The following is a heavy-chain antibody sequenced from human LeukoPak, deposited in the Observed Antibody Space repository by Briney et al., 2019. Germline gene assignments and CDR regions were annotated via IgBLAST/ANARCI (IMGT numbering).Heavy chain of an antibody. D-gene: IGHD3-22*01. CDR2: IIPIFGTA. V-gene: IGHV1-69*13. J-gene: IGHJ4*02. Sequence: ASVKVSCKASGGTFSSYAISWVRQAPGQGLEWMGGIIPIFGTANYAQKFQGRVTITADESTSTAYMELSSLRSDDTAVYYCARERGYYDSSGYYYEGAFDYWGQGTLVTVSS. CDR1: GGTFSSYA. CDR3: ARERGYYDSSGYYYEGAFDY.